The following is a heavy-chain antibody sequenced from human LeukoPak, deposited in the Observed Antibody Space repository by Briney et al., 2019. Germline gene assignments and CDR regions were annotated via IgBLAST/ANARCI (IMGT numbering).Heavy chain of an antibody. CDR1: GGSISSGNYY. CDR3: ARSYSSSWYSSFDI. V-gene: IGHV4-61*02. D-gene: IGHD6-13*01. J-gene: IGHJ3*02. Sequence: SQTPSLTCTVSGGSISSGNYYWSWIRQPAGKGLEWIGRIYTSGGTNCNPSLESRVTILIDTPKNQFSLRLSSVTAADTAVYYCARSYSSSWYSSFDIWGHGTMVTVSS. CDR2: IYTSGGT.